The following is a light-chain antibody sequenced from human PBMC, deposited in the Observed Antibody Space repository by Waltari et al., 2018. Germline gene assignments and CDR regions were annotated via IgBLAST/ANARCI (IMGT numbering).Light chain of an antibody. V-gene: IGKV1-39*01. CDR2: GIS. Sequence: DIQMTQSPSSLSASVGDRVTITCRASQTISRYLNWYQQKPGKAPKLLISGISSLQSGVPSRVRGSGSGTDFTLTISSLQPEDFATYYCQQSDSIPLTFGGGTKVDIK. J-gene: IGKJ4*01. CDR3: QQSDSIPLT. CDR1: QTISRY.